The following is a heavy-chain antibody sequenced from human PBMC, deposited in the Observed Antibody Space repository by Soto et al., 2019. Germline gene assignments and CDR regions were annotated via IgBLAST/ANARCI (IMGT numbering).Heavy chain of an antibody. CDR3: ARDFTIAAAGFLDY. CDR1: GFTFSSYA. V-gene: IGHV3-30-3*01. D-gene: IGHD6-13*01. CDR2: ISYDGSNK. Sequence: HVQLVESGGGVVQPGRSLRLSCGASGFTFSSYAMHWVRQAPGKGLEWVAVISYDGSNKYYADSVKGRFTISRDNSKNTLYLQMNSLRAEDTAVYYCARDFTIAAAGFLDYWGQGTLVTVSS. J-gene: IGHJ4*02.